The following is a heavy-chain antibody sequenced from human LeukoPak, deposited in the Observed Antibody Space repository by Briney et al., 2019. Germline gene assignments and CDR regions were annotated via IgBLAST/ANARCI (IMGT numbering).Heavy chain of an antibody. Sequence: SETLSLTCTVSGGSISSYYWSWIRQPAGKGLEWIGRIYTSGSTNYNPSLKSRVTMSVDTSKNQFSLKLSSVTAADTAVYYCARAIRDDGSGSYYLDYWGQGTLVTVSS. J-gene: IGHJ4*02. CDR2: IYTSGST. CDR1: GGSISSYY. D-gene: IGHD3-10*01. CDR3: ARAIRDDGSGSYYLDY. V-gene: IGHV4-4*07.